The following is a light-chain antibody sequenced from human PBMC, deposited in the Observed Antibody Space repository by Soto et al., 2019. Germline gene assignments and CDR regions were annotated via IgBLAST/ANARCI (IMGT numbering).Light chain of an antibody. Sequence: QSVLTQPPSVSGAPGQRVTISCTGSSSNIGAGYDVHWYQQLPGTAPKLLIFGYTSRPSGVPDRFSGSKSGTSASLAITGLQAEDEADYYCQSYDSSLSGYVFGTVTKVTVL. CDR3: QSYDSSLSGYV. CDR2: GYT. CDR1: SSNIGAGYD. V-gene: IGLV1-40*01. J-gene: IGLJ1*01.